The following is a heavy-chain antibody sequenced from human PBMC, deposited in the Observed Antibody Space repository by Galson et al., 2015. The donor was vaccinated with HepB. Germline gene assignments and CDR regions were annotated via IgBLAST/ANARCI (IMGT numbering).Heavy chain of an antibody. D-gene: IGHD3-22*01. Sequence: SVKVSCKASGYTFTSYYMHWVRQAPGQGLEWMGWINPNSGGTNYAQKFQGWVTMTRDTSISTAYMELSRLRSDDTAVYYCARGLSYYYDSSGYYLHDAFDIWGQGTMVTVSS. CDR2: INPNSGGT. J-gene: IGHJ3*02. V-gene: IGHV1-2*04. CDR3: ARGLSYYYDSSGYYLHDAFDI. CDR1: GYTFTSYY.